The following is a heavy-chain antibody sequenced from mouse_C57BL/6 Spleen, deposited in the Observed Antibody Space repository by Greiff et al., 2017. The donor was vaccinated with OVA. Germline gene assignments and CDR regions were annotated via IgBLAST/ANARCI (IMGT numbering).Heavy chain of an antibody. CDR3: TRRGYINLSRDG. Sequence: QVQLQQSGAELVRPGPSVKVSCKASGYAFTNYSIEWVKQRPGQGLEWIGVIYPGSGGTNYNEKFKGKATLTADKYSSTAYMQLSSLTSEDSAVFFCTRRGYINLSRDGWGQGASVTVA. V-gene: IGHV1-54*01. CDR2: IYPGSGGT. J-gene: IGHJ4*01. D-gene: IGHD2-5*01. CDR1: GYAFTNYS.